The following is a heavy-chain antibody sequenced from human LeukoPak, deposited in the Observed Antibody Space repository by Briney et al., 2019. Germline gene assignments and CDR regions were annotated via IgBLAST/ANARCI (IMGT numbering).Heavy chain of an antibody. V-gene: IGHV3-23*01. D-gene: IGHD3-3*01. J-gene: IGHJ4*02. CDR1: GFTFSSYA. Sequence: GGSLRLSCAASGFTFSSYAMSWVRQAPGKGREGVSAISGSGGSTYYADSVKGRFTISRDNSKNTLYLQMNSLRAEDTAVYYCAKIPQRGYDFWSGYYKYFDYWGQGTLVTVSS. CDR3: AKIPQRGYDFWSGYYKYFDY. CDR2: ISGSGGST.